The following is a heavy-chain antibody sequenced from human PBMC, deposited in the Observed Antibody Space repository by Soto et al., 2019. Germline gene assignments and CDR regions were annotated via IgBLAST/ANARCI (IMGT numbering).Heavy chain of an antibody. V-gene: IGHV4-30-2*01. CDR1: CFSISSCGYS. CDR2: IYHSGST. CDR3: ARGAPVVNDY. J-gene: IGHJ4*02. D-gene: IGHD3-22*01. Sequence: SDTLSLTCAISCFSISSCGYSWSWIRQPPGKGLEWIGYIYHSGSTYYNPSLKSRVTISVDRSKNQFSLKLSSVTAADTAVYYCARGAPVVNDYWGQGTLVTVS.